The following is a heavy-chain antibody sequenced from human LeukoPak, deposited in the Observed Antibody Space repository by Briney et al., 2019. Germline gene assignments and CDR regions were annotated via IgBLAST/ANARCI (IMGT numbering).Heavy chain of an antibody. D-gene: IGHD1-26*01. J-gene: IGHJ4*02. Sequence: SETLSLTCTVSGGSISSGSYYWSWIRQPAGKGLEWIGEINHSGSTNYNPSLKSRVTISVDTSKNQFSLKLSSVTAADTAVYYCARWAVGDTFDYWGQGTLVTVSS. V-gene: IGHV4-61*10. CDR3: ARWAVGDTFDY. CDR2: INHSGST. CDR1: GGSISSGSYY.